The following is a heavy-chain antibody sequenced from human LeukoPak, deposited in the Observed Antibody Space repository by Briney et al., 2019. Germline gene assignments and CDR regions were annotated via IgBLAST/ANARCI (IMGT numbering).Heavy chain of an antibody. V-gene: IGHV4-59*08. CDR3: ARLLAGEYDPFYI. CDR1: GGSISSYY. Sequence: PSETLSLTCTVSGGSISSYYWGWIRQPPGKGLEWIGYIYYGGSTNYNPSLKSRVTISVDTSKNQFSLKLSSVTAADTAVYYCARLLAGEYDPFYIWGQGTMVTVS. J-gene: IGHJ3*02. D-gene: IGHD3-10*01. CDR2: IYYGGST.